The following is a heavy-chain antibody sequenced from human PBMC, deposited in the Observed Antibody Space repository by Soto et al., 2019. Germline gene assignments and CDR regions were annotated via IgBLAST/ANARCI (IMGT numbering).Heavy chain of an antibody. D-gene: IGHD3-22*01. V-gene: IGHV3-53*01. CDR2: ISGST. CDR3: ARGYYDSTAYFDY. CDR1: GFPFSNYY. Sequence: GGSLRLSCVASGFPFSNYYMDWVRQAPGKGLEWVAVISGSTYYADSVKGRFTISRDNTKNMLYLQMNNLRAGDTAVYYCARGYYDSTAYFDYWGQGTLVTVSS. J-gene: IGHJ4*02.